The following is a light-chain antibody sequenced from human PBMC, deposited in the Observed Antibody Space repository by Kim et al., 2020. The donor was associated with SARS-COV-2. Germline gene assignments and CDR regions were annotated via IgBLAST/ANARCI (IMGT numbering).Light chain of an antibody. J-gene: IGKJ2*02. V-gene: IGKV1-9*01. CDR1: HDVSSN. CDR3: QQVKTFPRT. CDR2: AES. Sequence: SASGGDTVTTACRASHDVSSNLACYQKIPGKAPKLLIQAESPLQRGPQSRFSARGSATAFTLTSSSLQPEDFASYYCQQVKTFPRTFGQGTKLEIK.